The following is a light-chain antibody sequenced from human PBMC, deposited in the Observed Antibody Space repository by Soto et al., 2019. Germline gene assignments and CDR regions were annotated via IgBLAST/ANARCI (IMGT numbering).Light chain of an antibody. Sequence: DLPMTQSPSSLSASVGDRVTITCRARHSISNYLNWYQQKPGKAPKVVIYAASSLQSGVPSRFSGSGSGTDFTLTMSSLQPEGFVTYYYQQSYTCPYTFGQGTKLEIK. CDR2: AAS. CDR1: HSISNY. CDR3: QQSYTCPYT. V-gene: IGKV1-39*01. J-gene: IGKJ2*01.